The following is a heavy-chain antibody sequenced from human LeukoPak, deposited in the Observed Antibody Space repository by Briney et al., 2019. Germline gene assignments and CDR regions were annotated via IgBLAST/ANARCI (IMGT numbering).Heavy chain of an antibody. CDR1: GGSIISGGYY. V-gene: IGHV4-31*03. CDR2: IYYSGTT. Sequence: PSETLSLTCTVSGGSIISGGYYWSWIRQHPGKGLEWIGYIYYSGTTYYNPSLKSRVTMSVDTSKNQFSLKLSSVTAADTAVYYCARAVGYSGYRGHRFDYWGQGTLVTVSS. J-gene: IGHJ4*02. CDR3: ARAVGYSGYRGHRFDY. D-gene: IGHD5-12*01.